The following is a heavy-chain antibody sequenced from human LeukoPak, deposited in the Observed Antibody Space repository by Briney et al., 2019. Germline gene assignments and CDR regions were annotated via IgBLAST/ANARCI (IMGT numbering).Heavy chain of an antibody. CDR1: GGSISSYY. J-gene: IGHJ4*02. CDR3: ARVYFGSGSYYLYYFDY. CDR2: IYYSGST. D-gene: IGHD3-10*01. V-gene: IGHV4-59*01. Sequence: PSETLSLTCTVSGGSISSYYWSWIRQPPGKGLEWIGYIYYSGSTNYNPSLKSRVTISVDTSKNQFSLKLSSVTAADTAVYYCARVYFGSGSYYLYYFDYWGQGTLVTVSS.